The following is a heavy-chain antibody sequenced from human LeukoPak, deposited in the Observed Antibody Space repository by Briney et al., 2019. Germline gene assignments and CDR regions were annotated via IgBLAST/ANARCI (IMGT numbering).Heavy chain of an antibody. CDR1: GFTFSSYW. J-gene: IGHJ5*02. V-gene: IGHV3-74*01. CDR2: INSDGSST. Sequence: PGGSLRLSCAASGFTFSSYWMHWVRQAPGKGLVWVSRINSDGSSTSYADSVKGRFTISRDNARNTLYLQMNSLRAEDTAVYYCARDRGQLGFFWFDPWGQGTLVTVSS. CDR3: ARDRGQLGFFWFDP. D-gene: IGHD6-13*01.